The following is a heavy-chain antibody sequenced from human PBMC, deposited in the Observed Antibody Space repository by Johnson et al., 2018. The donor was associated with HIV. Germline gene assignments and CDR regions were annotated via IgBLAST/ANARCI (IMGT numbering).Heavy chain of an antibody. J-gene: IGHJ3*02. D-gene: IGHD1-26*01. CDR2: IKQDASDK. Sequence: MQLVESGGGLVQPGGSLRLSCAASRFTFRSYWMSWVRQAPGKGLEWVANIKQDASDKYYADSVKGRFTVSRDNSKNTLYLQMKSLRPEDTAVYYCAKESKWESRTPHAFDIWGQGTMVTVSS. CDR3: AKESKWESRTPHAFDI. V-gene: IGHV3-7*01. CDR1: RFTFRSYW.